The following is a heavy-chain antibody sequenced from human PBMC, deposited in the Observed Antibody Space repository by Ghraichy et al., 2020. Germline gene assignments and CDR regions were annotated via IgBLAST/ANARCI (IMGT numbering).Heavy chain of an antibody. CDR2: INHSGST. Sequence: SETLSLTCAVYGGSFSGYYWSWIRQPPGKGLEWIGEINHSGSTNYNPSLKSRVTISVDTSKNQFSLKLSSVTAADTAVYYCAIPVYSSSWTAFGYWGQGTLVTVSS. D-gene: IGHD6-13*01. CDR3: AIPVYSSSWTAFGY. CDR1: GGSFSGYY. J-gene: IGHJ4*02. V-gene: IGHV4-34*01.